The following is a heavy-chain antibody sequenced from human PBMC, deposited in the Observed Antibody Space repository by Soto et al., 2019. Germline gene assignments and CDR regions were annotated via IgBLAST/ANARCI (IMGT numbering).Heavy chain of an antibody. D-gene: IGHD4-17*01. CDR2: IYYSGST. CDR1: GGSISSSSYY. CDR3: ATRVLYGDYAYYFDY. V-gene: IGHV4-39*01. Sequence: SETLSLTCTVSGGSISSSSYYWGWIRQPPGRGLEWIGSIYYSGSTYYNPSLKSRVTISVDTSKNQFSLKLSSVTAADTAVYYCATRVLYGDYAYYFDYWGQGTLVTV. J-gene: IGHJ4*02.